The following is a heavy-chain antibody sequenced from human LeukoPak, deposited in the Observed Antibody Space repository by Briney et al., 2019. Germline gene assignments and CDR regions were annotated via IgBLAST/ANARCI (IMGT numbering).Heavy chain of an antibody. CDR2: INPNSGGT. Sequence: ASVKVSCKASGYTFTRYYMHWVRQAPGQGLEWMGWINPNSGGTNYAQKFQGRVTMTRDTSISTAYMELSRLRSDDTAVYYCARDLWYSSGWYEPYGMDVWGQGTTVTVSS. V-gene: IGHV1-2*02. CDR1: GYTFTRYY. D-gene: IGHD6-19*01. J-gene: IGHJ6*02. CDR3: ARDLWYSSGWYEPYGMDV.